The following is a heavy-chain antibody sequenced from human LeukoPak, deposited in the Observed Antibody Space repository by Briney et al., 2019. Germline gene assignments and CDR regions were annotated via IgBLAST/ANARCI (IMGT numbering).Heavy chain of an antibody. V-gene: IGHV1-18*01. CDR2: IRVYTGNT. Sequence: VASVTVSCKASGYTFTSYGISWGRQAPGQGLGWMGWIRVYTGNTNCAQKLQGRVTVTTDTSTSTAYMELRSLRSDDTAVYYCARADNRRRNYYYDSSGFAFDIWGQGTMVTVSS. J-gene: IGHJ3*02. CDR3: ARADNRRRNYYYDSSGFAFDI. D-gene: IGHD3-22*01. CDR1: GYTFTSYG.